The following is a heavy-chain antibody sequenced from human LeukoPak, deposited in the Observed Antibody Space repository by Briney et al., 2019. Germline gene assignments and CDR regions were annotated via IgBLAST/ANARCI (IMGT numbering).Heavy chain of an antibody. CDR1: GFTFSSYA. CDR2: ISYDGSNK. CDR3: ARDGDILTDSNYFDY. D-gene: IGHD3-9*01. Sequence: PGGSLRLSCAASGFTFSSYAMHRVRQAPGKGLEWVAVISYDGSNKYYADSVKGRFTISRDNSKNTLYLQMNSLRAEDTAVYYCARDGDILTDSNYFDYWGQGTLVTVSS. V-gene: IGHV3-30-3*01. J-gene: IGHJ4*02.